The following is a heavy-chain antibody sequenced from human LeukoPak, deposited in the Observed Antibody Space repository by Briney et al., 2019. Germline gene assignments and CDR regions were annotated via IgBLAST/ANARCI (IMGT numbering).Heavy chain of an antibody. J-gene: IGHJ4*02. CDR3: AKDNADYEFCFEY. CDR2: IAYDGSNK. Sequence: GGSLRLSCEVSGFTFNNSGMHWVRQAPGKGLEWVAVIAYDGSNKYYAASVKGRFTISRDNSKNTLYLQMHSLRPEDTAMFYCAKDNADYEFCFEYWGQGTLVTVSS. CDR1: GFTFNNSG. V-gene: IGHV3-30*18. D-gene: IGHD4-17*01.